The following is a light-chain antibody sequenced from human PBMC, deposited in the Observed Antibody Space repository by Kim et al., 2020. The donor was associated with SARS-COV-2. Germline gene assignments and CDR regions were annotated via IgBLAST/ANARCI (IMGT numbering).Light chain of an antibody. CDR2: DVS. J-gene: IGLJ1*01. V-gene: IGLV2-14*01. Sequence: LTQPASVSGSPGQSITISCTGTSSDVGGYNYVSWYQQHPGKAPKLMIYDVSKRPSGVSNRFSGSKSGNTASLTISGLQAEDEADYYCSSYTSSSTSPYVFGTGTKVTVL. CDR3: SSYTSSSTSPYV. CDR1: SSDVGGYNY.